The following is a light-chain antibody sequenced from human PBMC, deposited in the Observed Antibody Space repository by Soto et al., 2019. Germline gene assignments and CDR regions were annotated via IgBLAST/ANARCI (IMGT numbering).Light chain of an antibody. CDR1: QNVNSN. J-gene: IGKJ1*01. CDR3: HQRGNGPPWT. V-gene: IGKV3-11*01. CDR2: EAS. Sequence: EIVLTQSPGTLSLSPGERASLSCRASQNVNSNFFAWYQQKPGQPPRLLIYEASKRATGIPPRFSGSGSTTDFTLTISSLEPEDFAVYYCHQRGNGPPWTFGQGTKVDIK.